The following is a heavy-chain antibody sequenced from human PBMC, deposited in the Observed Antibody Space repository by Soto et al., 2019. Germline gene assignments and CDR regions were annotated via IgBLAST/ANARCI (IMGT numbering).Heavy chain of an antibody. V-gene: IGHV1-18*01. D-gene: IGHD2-8*01. Sequence: AAVKVSCKASGYTFTSYGISWVGQAPGQGVEWVGWISAYNGNTNDAQKLQGTVTMTTDTSTSTAYMELRSLRSDDTAVYYCSIEEYCTNGVCYPYYYYGMDVWGQGTTVTVS. CDR3: SIEEYCTNGVCYPYYYYGMDV. J-gene: IGHJ6*02. CDR2: ISAYNGNT. CDR1: GYTFTSYG.